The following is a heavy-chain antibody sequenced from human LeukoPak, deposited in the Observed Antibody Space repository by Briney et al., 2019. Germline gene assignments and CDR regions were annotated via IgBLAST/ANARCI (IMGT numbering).Heavy chain of an antibody. D-gene: IGHD6-13*01. Sequence: PSETLSLTCTVSGDSISSYYWSWIRQPAGKGLEWIGRIYTTGSTNYNPSLKSRVTMSVGTSKNHFSLKLSSVTAADTAVYYCARGIAAAAKQGGFDFWGQGTLVTVSS. V-gene: IGHV4-4*07. CDR1: GDSISSYY. J-gene: IGHJ4*02. CDR2: IYTTGST. CDR3: ARGIAAAAKQGGFDF.